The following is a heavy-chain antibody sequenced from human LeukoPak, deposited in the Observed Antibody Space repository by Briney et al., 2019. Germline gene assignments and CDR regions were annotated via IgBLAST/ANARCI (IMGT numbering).Heavy chain of an antibody. CDR2: IRSKAHSGET. D-gene: IGHD3-3*01. CDR1: GFLFSDSA. CDR3: TSPAHDFDLWSGYYSL. Sequence: GRSLRLSCKVSGFLFSDSAIHWVRHAAGKGLEWVGRIRSKAHSGETGYADSVKGRFTISRDDSKDTSYLQMNSLRPEDTALYYCTSPAHDFDLWSGYYSLWGHGTQVTVSS. J-gene: IGHJ4*01. V-gene: IGHV3-73*01.